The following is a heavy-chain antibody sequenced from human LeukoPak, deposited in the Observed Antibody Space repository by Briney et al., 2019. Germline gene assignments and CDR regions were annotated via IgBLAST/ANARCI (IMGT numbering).Heavy chain of an antibody. CDR2: INSDGSST. D-gene: IGHD6-13*01. J-gene: IGHJ6*03. CDR3: ARPVAAAGTWPYYYYMDV. V-gene: IGHV3-74*01. Sequence: SGGSLRLSCAASGFTFSSYWMHWVRQAPGKGLVWVSRINSDGSSTSYADSVKGRFTISRDNAKNTLYLQMNSLRAEDTAVYYCARPVAAAGTWPYYYYMDVWGKGTTVTISS. CDR1: GFTFSSYW.